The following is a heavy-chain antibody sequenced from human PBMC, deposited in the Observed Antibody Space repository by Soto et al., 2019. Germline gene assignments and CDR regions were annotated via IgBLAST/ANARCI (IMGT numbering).Heavy chain of an antibody. CDR1: GGSFSGYY. D-gene: IGHD3-10*01. CDR2: INHSGST. J-gene: IGHJ4*02. CDR3: ARIWFGEKSPHYFDY. V-gene: IGHV4-34*01. Sequence: QVQLQQWGAGLLKPSETLSLTCAVYGGSFSGYYWSWIRQPPGKGLEWIGEINHSGSTNYNPSLKSRVTLSVDTSKNQFSLKLSSVTAADTAVYYCARIWFGEKSPHYFDYWGQGTLVTVSS.